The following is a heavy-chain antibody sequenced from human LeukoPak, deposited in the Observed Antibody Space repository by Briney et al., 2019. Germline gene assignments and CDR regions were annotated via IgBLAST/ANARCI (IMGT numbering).Heavy chain of an antibody. CDR1: GFSFSSYG. J-gene: IGHJ3*02. V-gene: IGHV3-48*02. CDR2: ISSGGSLI. D-gene: IGHD2-2*01. Sequence: PGGSLRLSCAASGFSFSSYGMKWVRQAPGKGLEWVSYISSGGSLIQYADSVKGRFTISRDNARSSLYLQMNSLRDDDTAPYFCAREGHYAALDIWGQGTMVTVSS. CDR3: AREGHYAALDI.